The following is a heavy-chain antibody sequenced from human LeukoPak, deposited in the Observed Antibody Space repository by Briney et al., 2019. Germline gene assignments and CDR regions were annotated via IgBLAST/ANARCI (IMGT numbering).Heavy chain of an antibody. CDR3: AGYGSGSYYKAFDF. J-gene: IGHJ4*02. D-gene: IGHD3-10*01. CDR2: IYHSGST. Sequence: SETLSLTCAVSGGSISSGGYSWSWIRQPPGEGLEWIGYIYHSGSTYYNPSLKSRVTISVDRSKNQFSLKLSSVTAADTAVYYCAGYGSGSYYKAFDFWGQGILVTVSS. V-gene: IGHV4-30-2*01. CDR1: GGSISSGGYS.